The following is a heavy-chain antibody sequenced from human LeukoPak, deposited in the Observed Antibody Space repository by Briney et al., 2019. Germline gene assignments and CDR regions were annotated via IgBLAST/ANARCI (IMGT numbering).Heavy chain of an antibody. V-gene: IGHV4-30-4*08. CDR2: IYYSGST. J-gene: IGHJ4*02. CDR1: GGSISSGDYY. Sequence: SQTLSLTCTVSGGSISSGDYYWSWIRQPPGKGLEWIGYIYYSGSTYYNPSLKSRVTISVGTSKNQFSLKLSSVTAADTAVYYCARVNGGSLFDYWGQGTLVTVSS. D-gene: IGHD4-23*01. CDR3: ARVNGGSLFDY.